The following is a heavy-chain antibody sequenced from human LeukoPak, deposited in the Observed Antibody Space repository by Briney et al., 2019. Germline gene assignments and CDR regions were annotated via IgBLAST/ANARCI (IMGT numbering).Heavy chain of an antibody. CDR1: GFTFSSYA. CDR3: ARGGKEYQLLHPHY. V-gene: IGHV3-30-3*01. D-gene: IGHD2-2*01. CDR2: ISYDGSNK. Sequence: PGGSLRLSCAASGFTFSSYAMHWVRQAPGKGLEWVAVISYDGSNKYYADSVKGRFTISRDNSKNTLYLQMNSLRAEDTAVYYCARGGKEYQLLHPHYWGQGTLVTVSS. J-gene: IGHJ4*02.